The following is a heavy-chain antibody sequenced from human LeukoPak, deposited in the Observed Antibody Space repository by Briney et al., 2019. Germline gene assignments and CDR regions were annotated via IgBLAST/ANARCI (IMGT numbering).Heavy chain of an antibody. CDR3: AREALSGDEIAPRSFFDY. J-gene: IGHJ4*02. CDR1: GASISSGDYF. D-gene: IGHD7-27*01. V-gene: IGHV4-30-2*01. Sequence: PSETLSLTCTVSGASISSGDYFWSWIRQPPGKGLEWIAYIYHSGSTYYNPSLKSRVTISVDRSKNQFSLNLSSVTAADTAVYYCAREALSGDEIAPRSFFDYWGQGTLVTVSS. CDR2: IYHSGST.